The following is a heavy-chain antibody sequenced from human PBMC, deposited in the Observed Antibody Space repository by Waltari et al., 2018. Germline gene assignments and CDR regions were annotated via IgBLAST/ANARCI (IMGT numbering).Heavy chain of an antibody. V-gene: IGHV4-38-2*01. CDR3: ARNRITMVRGVITSLAFDI. J-gene: IGHJ3*02. CDR1: GSSISSGYS. D-gene: IGHD3-10*01. Sequence: QVQLQESGPGLVKPSETLSLTCAVSGSSISSGYSWGCIWQPSGKGLGWIGSIYHSGSTYYNPSLKSRVTISVDTSKNQFSLKLSSVTAADTTVYYCARNRITMVRGVITSLAFDIWGQGTMVTVSS. CDR2: IYHSGST.